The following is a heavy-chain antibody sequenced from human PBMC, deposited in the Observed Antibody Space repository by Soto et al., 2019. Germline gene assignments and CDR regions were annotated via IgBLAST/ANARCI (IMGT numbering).Heavy chain of an antibody. CDR1: GFTFSSYW. V-gene: IGHV3-7*01. D-gene: IGHD4-4*01. CDR2: INPDGSAK. Sequence: EVQLVESGGGLVQPGGSLRLSCAASGFTFSSYWMTWVRQVPGKGLEWVAYINPDGSAKSYANSLKGRFTLSRDNPKNSLSLRMNSLRAENTAVYYCAKPRTGNVAFDILGQVTMVTVAS. J-gene: IGHJ3*02. CDR3: AKPRTGNVAFDI.